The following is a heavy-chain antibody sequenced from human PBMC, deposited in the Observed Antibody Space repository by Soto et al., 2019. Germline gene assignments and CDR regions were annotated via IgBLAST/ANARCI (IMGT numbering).Heavy chain of an antibody. Sequence: EVQLVESGGGLVQPGGSLRLSCAASGFTVSSDYMTWVRQAPGKGLEWVSMISSGVNTSYADSVKGRFTISRDNAKNTLYPQMNSLRAEDTGVYFCARGRLLISDWGQGALVTVSS. V-gene: IGHV3-66*01. J-gene: IGHJ4*02. CDR2: ISSGVNT. D-gene: IGHD1-26*01. CDR1: GFTVSSDY. CDR3: ARGRLLISD.